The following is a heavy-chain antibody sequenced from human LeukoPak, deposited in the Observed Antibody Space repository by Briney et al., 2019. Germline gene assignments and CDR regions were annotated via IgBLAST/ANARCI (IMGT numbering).Heavy chain of an antibody. Sequence: PGGSLRLSCAASGFTVSSNYMSWIRQAPGKGLEWVSYISSSGSTIYYADSVKGRFTISRDNAENSLYLQMNSLRAEDTAVYYCARDKPAAQPLNWFDPWGQGTLVTVSS. D-gene: IGHD1-14*01. CDR2: ISSSGSTI. CDR3: ARDKPAAQPLNWFDP. J-gene: IGHJ5*02. CDR1: GFTVSSNY. V-gene: IGHV3-11*01.